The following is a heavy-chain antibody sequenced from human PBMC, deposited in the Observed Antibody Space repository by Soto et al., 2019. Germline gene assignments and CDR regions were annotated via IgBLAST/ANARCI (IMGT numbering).Heavy chain of an antibody. Sequence: QVQLQESGPGLVKPSQTLSLTCTVSGGSISSGNDYWSWIRQPPGKGLEWIGYIHYNGYAYYNPSLTSRVTISVDTSKNQFSLKLTSVTAADTAVYYCASPYDSSGFYVSLNYWGQGTLVTVSS. D-gene: IGHD3-22*01. CDR2: IHYNGYA. CDR3: ASPYDSSGFYVSLNY. CDR1: GGSISSGNDY. V-gene: IGHV4-30-4*01. J-gene: IGHJ4*02.